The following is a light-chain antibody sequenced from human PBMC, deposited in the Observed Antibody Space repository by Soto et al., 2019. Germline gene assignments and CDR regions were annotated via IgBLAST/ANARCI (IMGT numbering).Light chain of an antibody. Sequence: DIQMTQSPSSLSASVGDRVTITCRASQSISSYLDWYQQKPGKAPKFLIYAASSLQSGVPSRFSGSGSETDYTLTICSLRPEDSATYYCQQTYSTPLTFGGGTKVEIK. CDR3: QQTYSTPLT. CDR2: AAS. J-gene: IGKJ4*01. V-gene: IGKV1-39*01. CDR1: QSISSY.